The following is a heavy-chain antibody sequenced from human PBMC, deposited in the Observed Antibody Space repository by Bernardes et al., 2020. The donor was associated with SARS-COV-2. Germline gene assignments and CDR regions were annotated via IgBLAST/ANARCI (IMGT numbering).Heavy chain of an antibody. CDR2: INIGGDAT. CDR1: GFTIYS. Sequence: GGSLRLSCAASGFTIYSKARVCLAPGEGQEWDSSINIGGDATYYYDSVRGRFTISRDNSRSKLYLQMSSLRVEDTAVYYCAAEGERYFAYWGQGTLVTVSS. CDR3: AAEGERYFAY. V-gene: IGHV3-23*01. J-gene: IGHJ4*02.